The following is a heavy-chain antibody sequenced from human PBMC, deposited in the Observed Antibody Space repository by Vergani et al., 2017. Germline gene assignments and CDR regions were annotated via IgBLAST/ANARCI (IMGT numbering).Heavy chain of an antibody. J-gene: IGHJ4*02. Sequence: EVQLVESGGGLVQPGGSLRLSCAASGFTVSSNYMSWVRQAPGKGLEWVSVIYSGGSTYYADSVKGRFTISKDISKNTLYLQMNSLRGDDTAVYYCARETGDTPSSLDYLGQGTLVTVCS. CDR1: GFTVSSNY. V-gene: IGHV3-53*01. CDR2: IYSGGST. D-gene: IGHD1-1*01. CDR3: ARETGDTPSSLDY.